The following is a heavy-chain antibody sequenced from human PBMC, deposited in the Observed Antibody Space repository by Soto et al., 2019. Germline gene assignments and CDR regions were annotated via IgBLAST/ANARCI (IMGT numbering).Heavy chain of an antibody. Sequence: PGGSLRLSCAASGFTFSSYAMSWVRQAPGKGLEWVSAISGSGGSTYYADSVKGRFTISRDNSKNTLYLQMNSLRAEDTAVYYCAKDHASSSGWYPTSGFQHWGQGTLVTVSS. D-gene: IGHD6-19*01. CDR3: AKDHASSSGWYPTSGFQH. CDR2: ISGSGGST. J-gene: IGHJ1*01. CDR1: GFTFSSYA. V-gene: IGHV3-23*01.